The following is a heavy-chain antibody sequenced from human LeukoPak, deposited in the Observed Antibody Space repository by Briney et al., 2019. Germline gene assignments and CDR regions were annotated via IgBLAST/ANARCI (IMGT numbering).Heavy chain of an antibody. D-gene: IGHD3-9*01. V-gene: IGHV3-7*03. CDR2: MKQDGSQK. CDR3: AKEIEGYRLRYFDWLPLDY. Sequence: GGTLRLSCAASGFTFSSYGMSWVRQAPGKGLEWVANMKQDGSQKYYVDSVKGRFTISRDNSKNSLYLQMNSLRAEDTALYYCAKEIEGYRLRYFDWLPLDYWGQGTLVTVSS. J-gene: IGHJ4*02. CDR1: GFTFSSYG.